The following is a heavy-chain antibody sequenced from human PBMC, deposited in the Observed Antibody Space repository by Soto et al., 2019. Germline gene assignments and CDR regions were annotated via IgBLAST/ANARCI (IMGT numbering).Heavy chain of an antibody. Sequence: PSETLSLTCTVSGCSISSSSYYWGWIRQPPGKGLEWIGSIYYSGSTYYNPSLKSRVTISVDTSKNQFSLKLSSVTAADTAVYYCARDKREYSGYDGYYYYYYMDVWGKGTTVTVSS. CDR3: ARDKREYSGYDGYYYYYYMDV. CDR1: GCSISSSSYY. D-gene: IGHD5-12*01. J-gene: IGHJ6*03. V-gene: IGHV4-39*02. CDR2: IYYSGST.